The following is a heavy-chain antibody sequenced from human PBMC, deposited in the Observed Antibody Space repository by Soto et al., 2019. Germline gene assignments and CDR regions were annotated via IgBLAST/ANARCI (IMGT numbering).Heavy chain of an antibody. CDR3: AKDLNGSGSFTSYYHYGMDV. V-gene: IGHV3-23*01. CDR2: ISGSGRNT. CDR1: GFTFSNYA. D-gene: IGHD3-10*01. Sequence: VQMLESGGGLVHPGGSLRLSCAACGFTFSNYAMNWVRQAPGKGLEWVSSISGSGRNTYYADSVKGRLTISRDSSKNTLYLQMNSLRVEDTGVYYCAKDLNGSGSFTSYYHYGMDVWGQGTTVTVSS. J-gene: IGHJ6*02.